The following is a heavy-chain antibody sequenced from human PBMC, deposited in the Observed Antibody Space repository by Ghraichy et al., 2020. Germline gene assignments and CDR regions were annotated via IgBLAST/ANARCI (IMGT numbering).Heavy chain of an antibody. CDR2: SHRGDKT. J-gene: IGHJ4*02. CDR3: ARDLGHTSGWPIFDY. V-gene: IGHV3-53*01. Sequence: LSLTCAASGFTVSRTHMAWVRQAPGKGLEWVSGSHRGDKTYYADSVKGRFTISRDDSKNTLYLQMNSLRADDTAVYYCARDLGHTSGWPIFDYWGQGSLVTVSS. CDR1: GFTVSRTH. D-gene: IGHD6-19*01.